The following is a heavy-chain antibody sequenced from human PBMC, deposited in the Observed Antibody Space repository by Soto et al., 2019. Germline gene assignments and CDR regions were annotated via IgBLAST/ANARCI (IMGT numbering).Heavy chain of an antibody. CDR1: GGTFSSYA. D-gene: IGHD2-15*01. CDR2: IIPIFGTA. Sequence: SVKVSCKASGGTFSSYAISWVRQAPGQGLEWMGGIIPIFGTANYAQKFQGRVTITADESTSTAYMELSSLRSEDTAVYYCARVYCSGGSCYSIDYWGQGTLVTVSS. J-gene: IGHJ4*02. V-gene: IGHV1-69*13. CDR3: ARVYCSGGSCYSIDY.